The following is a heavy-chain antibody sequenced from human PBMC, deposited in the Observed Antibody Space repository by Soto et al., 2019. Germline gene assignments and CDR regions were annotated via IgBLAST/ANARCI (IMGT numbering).Heavy chain of an antibody. Sequence: GESLKISCMGSGYNFPNYWIGWVRQMPGKGLEWMGIIYPGDSATTYSPSFQGQVTISVDKSIATAYLQWSSLKASDTAMYYCARRTTYGHYTIDSWGQGTQVTVSS. CDR2: IYPGDSAT. CDR3: ARRTTYGHYTIDS. V-gene: IGHV5-51*01. CDR1: GYNFPNYW. D-gene: IGHD4-17*01. J-gene: IGHJ4*02.